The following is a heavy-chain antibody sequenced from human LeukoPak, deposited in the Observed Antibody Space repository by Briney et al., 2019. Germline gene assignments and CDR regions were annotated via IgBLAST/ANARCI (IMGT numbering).Heavy chain of an antibody. D-gene: IGHD6-13*01. CDR3: ARGRASGLDY. Sequence: GASVKVSCKASVYTFTGYYMHGVRQAPGQGLEGRRRINPNSGGTDYAQKFQGRVTMTEDTSISTAYLELTTLTSDDTAVYYCARGRASGLDYWGQGTLVTVSS. CDR2: INPNSGGT. CDR1: VYTFTGYY. J-gene: IGHJ4*02. V-gene: IGHV1-2*06.